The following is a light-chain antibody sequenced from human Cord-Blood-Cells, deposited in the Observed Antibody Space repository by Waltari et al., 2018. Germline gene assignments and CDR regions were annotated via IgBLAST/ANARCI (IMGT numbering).Light chain of an antibody. CDR2: DGS. CDR3: QQYNSYSWT. CDR1: QRISSW. J-gene: IGKJ1*01. V-gene: IGKV1-5*01. Sequence: DIQMTQSPSTLSASVGDRVTITCRASQRISSWLAWYQQKTGKAPKILIYDGSSLESGVPSRFSGSRSVTEFTLTISSLQPDDFATYYCQQYNSYSWTFGQGTKVEIK.